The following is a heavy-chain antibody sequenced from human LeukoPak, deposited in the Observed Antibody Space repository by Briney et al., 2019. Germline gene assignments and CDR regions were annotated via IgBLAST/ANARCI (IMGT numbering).Heavy chain of an antibody. V-gene: IGHV3-9*01. CDR1: GFTLSGSA. J-gene: IGHJ4*02. D-gene: IGHD2-15*01. CDR2: ISWNSGSI. Sequence: PGGSLRLSCAASGFTLSGSAMSWVRQAPGKGLEWVSGISWNSGSIGYADSVKGRFTISRDNAKNSLYLQMNSLRAEDTALYYCAKEYCSGGSCYSFGVFDYWGQGTLVTVSS. CDR3: AKEYCSGGSCYSFGVFDY.